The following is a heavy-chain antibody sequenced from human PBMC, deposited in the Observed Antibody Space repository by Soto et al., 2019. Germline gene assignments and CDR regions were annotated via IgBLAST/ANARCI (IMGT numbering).Heavy chain of an antibody. CDR3: AKVEYYYDSSGYYTAYGMDV. D-gene: IGHD3-22*01. V-gene: IGHV3-23*01. CDR1: GFTFSIYA. Sequence: PGGSLRLSCAASGFTFSIYAMSWVRQAPGKGLEWVSAISGSGGSTYYADSVKGRFTISRDNSKNTLYLQMNSLRAEDTAVYYCAKVEYYYDSSGYYTAYGMDVWGQGTTVTVSS. J-gene: IGHJ6*02. CDR2: ISGSGGST.